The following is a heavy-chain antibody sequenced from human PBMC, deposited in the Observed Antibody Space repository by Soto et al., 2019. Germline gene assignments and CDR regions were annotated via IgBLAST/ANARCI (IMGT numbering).Heavy chain of an antibody. V-gene: IGHV4-39*01. J-gene: IGHJ2*01. CDR3: ARHRYFFALCNPHTDFMSS. CDR2: ISYSGRT. Sequence: TLPITCTLSGSSIITNNYFWVWIRQPPKRGLELIGSISYSGRTYDNPSLQSRVTISIDASKNQFSLKLTSVTTADTSIYYWARHRYFFALCNPHTDFMSSRARGAGVTVTS. D-gene: IGHD2-21*01. CDR1: GSSIITNNYF.